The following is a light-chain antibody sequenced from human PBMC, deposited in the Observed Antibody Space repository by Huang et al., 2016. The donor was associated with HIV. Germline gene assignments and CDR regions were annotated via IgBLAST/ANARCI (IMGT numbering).Light chain of an antibody. CDR2: RSS. CDR1: QNISNW. CDR3: QHYSTHLYT. V-gene: IGKV1-5*03. J-gene: IGKJ2*01. Sequence: DMQMTQSPSTLSTSVGDRVNITCRASQNISNWLAWYQLRPGQAPKLLIYRSSTLGTGVPSRFSGSGSGTDFTLSINSLQPDDFASYFCQHYSTHLYTFGQGTRL.